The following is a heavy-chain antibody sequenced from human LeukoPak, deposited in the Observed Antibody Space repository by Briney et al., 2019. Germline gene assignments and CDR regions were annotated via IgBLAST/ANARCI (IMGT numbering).Heavy chain of an antibody. CDR3: ARDDYYDSSGYSPEGY. CDR1: GYTFTSCY. J-gene: IGHJ4*02. CDR2: INPSGGST. V-gene: IGHV1-46*01. D-gene: IGHD3-22*01. Sequence: GASVKVSCKASGYTFTSCYMHWVRQAPGQGLEWMGIINPSGGSTSYAQKFQGRVTMTRDTSTSTVYMELSSLRSEDTAVYYCARDDYYDSSGYSPEGYWGQGTLVTVSS.